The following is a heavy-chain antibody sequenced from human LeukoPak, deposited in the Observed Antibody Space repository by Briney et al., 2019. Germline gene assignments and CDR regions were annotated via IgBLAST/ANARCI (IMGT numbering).Heavy chain of an antibody. J-gene: IGHJ4*02. CDR2: ISYDGSNK. CDR1: GFTFSSYA. Sequence: GASLRLSCAASGFTFSSYAMHWVRQAPGKGLEWVAVISYDGSNKYYADSVKGRFTISRDNSKNTLYLQMNSLRAEDTAVYYCARDQEYQLTYYFDYWGQGTLVTVSS. D-gene: IGHD2-2*01. V-gene: IGHV3-30*04. CDR3: ARDQEYQLTYYFDY.